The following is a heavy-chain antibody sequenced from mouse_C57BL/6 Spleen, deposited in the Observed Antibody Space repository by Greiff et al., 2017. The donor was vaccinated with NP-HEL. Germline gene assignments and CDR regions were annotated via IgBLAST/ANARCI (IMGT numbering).Heavy chain of an antibody. CDR2: INPYNGGT. CDR3: ARTDGSRGAWFAY. J-gene: IGHJ3*01. V-gene: IGHV1-19*01. CDR1: GYTFTDYY. Sequence: VQLQQSGPVLVKPGASVKMSCKASGYTFTDYYMNWVKQSPGKSLEWIGVINPYNGGTSYNQKFKGKATLTVDKSSSTAYMELNSLTSEDSAVYYCARTDGSRGAWFAYWGQGTLVTVSA. D-gene: IGHD1-1*01.